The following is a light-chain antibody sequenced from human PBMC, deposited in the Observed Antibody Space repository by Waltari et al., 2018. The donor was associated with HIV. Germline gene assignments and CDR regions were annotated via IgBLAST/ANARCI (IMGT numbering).Light chain of an antibody. CDR3: CSYAGSYTWV. Sequence: QSALTQSRSVSGSPGQSVTISCTGTSSDVGCSKHVSWYQQHPGKGPKLMIYDVNKRPSGVPDRFSGSKSANTASLTISGLQAEDEADYYCCSYAGSYTWVFGGGTKLTVL. CDR2: DVN. CDR1: SSDVGCSKH. V-gene: IGLV2-11*01. J-gene: IGLJ3*02.